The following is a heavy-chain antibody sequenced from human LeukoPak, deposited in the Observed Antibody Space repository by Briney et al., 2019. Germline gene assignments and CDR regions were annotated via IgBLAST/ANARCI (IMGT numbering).Heavy chain of an antibody. Sequence: APVKVSCQVSGYSLRELSPHWVRQAPGPAREWMGGFDAGVDDTIYAQKLQRRVTMTEDTSTDTAYLELRRVSSEDTAVYFCATEKDLLLDSWGQGTLVTVSS. J-gene: IGHJ5*01. D-gene: IGHD1-26*01. CDR3: ATEKDLLLDS. CDR1: GYSLRELS. V-gene: IGHV1-24*01. CDR2: FDAGVDDT.